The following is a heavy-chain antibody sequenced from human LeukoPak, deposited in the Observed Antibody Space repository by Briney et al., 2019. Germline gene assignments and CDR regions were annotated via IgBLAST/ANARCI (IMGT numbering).Heavy chain of an antibody. CDR3: AKVGDYYGSGKYSNFDY. V-gene: IGHV3-33*06. J-gene: IGHJ4*02. CDR1: GFTFSSYG. D-gene: IGHD3-10*01. CDR2: IWYDGSNK. Sequence: GRSLRLSCAASGFTFSSYGMHWVRQAPGKGLEWVAVIWYDGSNKYYADSVKGRFTISRDNSKNTLYLQMNSLRAEDTAVYYCAKVGDYYGSGKYSNFDYWGQGTLVTVSS.